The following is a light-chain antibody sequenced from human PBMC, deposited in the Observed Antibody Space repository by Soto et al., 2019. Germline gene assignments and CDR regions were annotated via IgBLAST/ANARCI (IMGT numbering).Light chain of an antibody. CDR3: TSFTSSTTPYV. Sequence: QSVLAQPASVSGSPGQSITISRTGTSSDVGRYNSVSWYQLHPGKAPRLVIFDVDYRPSGVSVRFSGSKSGNTASLTISGLQAEDEADYYCTSFTSSTTPYVFGTGTKVTVL. CDR1: SSDVGRYNS. CDR2: DVD. V-gene: IGLV2-14*03. J-gene: IGLJ1*01.